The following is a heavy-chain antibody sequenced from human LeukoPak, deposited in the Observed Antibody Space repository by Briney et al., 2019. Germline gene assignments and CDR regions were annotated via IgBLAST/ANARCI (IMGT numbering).Heavy chain of an antibody. CDR3: ARVGALTWAYYFDF. CDR2: INTLNGYT. CDR1: GYTFSSYG. Sequence: ASVKVSCKASGYTFSSYGISWVRQAPGQGLEWVGWINTLNGYTNFAQKLQGRVTMTTDTSTSTVYMELGGLRSDDTAVYYCARVGALTWAYYFDFWGQGTPVTVSS. V-gene: IGHV1-18*01. J-gene: IGHJ4*02. D-gene: IGHD3-10*01.